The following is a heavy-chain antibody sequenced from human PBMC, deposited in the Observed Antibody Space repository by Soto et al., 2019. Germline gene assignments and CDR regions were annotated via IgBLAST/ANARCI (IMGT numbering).Heavy chain of an antibody. CDR1: GFTFSGSA. J-gene: IGHJ6*02. Sequence: PGGSLRLSCAASGFTFSGSAMHWVRQASGKGLEWVGRIRSKANSYATAYAASVKGRFTISRDDSKNTAYLQMNSLKTEDTAVYYCTRMRGLPAAIYYYYGMDVWGQGTTVTVSS. V-gene: IGHV3-73*01. CDR2: IRSKANSYAT. D-gene: IGHD2-2*02. CDR3: TRMRGLPAAIYYYYGMDV.